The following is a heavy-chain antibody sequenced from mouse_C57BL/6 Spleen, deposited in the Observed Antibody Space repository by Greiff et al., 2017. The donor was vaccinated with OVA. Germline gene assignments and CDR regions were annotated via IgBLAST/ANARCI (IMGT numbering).Heavy chain of an antibody. V-gene: IGHV1-72*01. D-gene: IGHD2-1*01. CDR1: GYTFTSYW. J-gene: IGHJ3*01. Sequence: VQLQQSGAELVKPGASVKLSCKASGYTFTSYWMHWVKQRPGRGLEWIGRIDPNSGGTKYNEKFKSKATLTVDKPSSTAYMQLSSLTSEDSAVYYCAREDYGNFQGFAYWGQGTLVTVSA. CDR2: IDPNSGGT. CDR3: AREDYGNFQGFAY.